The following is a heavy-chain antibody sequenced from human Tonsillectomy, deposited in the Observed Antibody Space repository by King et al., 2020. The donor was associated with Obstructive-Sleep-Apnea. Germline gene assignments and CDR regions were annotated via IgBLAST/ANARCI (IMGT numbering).Heavy chain of an antibody. CDR3: AKDRGEWELLLDF. Sequence: VQLVESGGGVVQPGRSLRLSCAASGFTFSSYGMHWVRQAPGKGLEWVAVISYDGSNIYYADSVKGRFTLSRDNSKNTLYLQINSLRAEESAVYYCAKDRGEWELLLDFWGQGTLVTVSS. J-gene: IGHJ4*02. CDR2: ISYDGSNI. CDR1: GFTFSSYG. D-gene: IGHD1-26*01. V-gene: IGHV3-30*18.